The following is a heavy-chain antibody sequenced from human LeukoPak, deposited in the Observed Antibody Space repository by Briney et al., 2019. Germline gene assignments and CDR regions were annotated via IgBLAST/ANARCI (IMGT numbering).Heavy chain of an antibody. V-gene: IGHV3-23*01. D-gene: IGHD1-26*01. CDR1: GFTFSSYG. CDR2: ISGSGGST. J-gene: IGHJ4*02. CDR3: AKLPLAWELRHFDY. Sequence: PGGSLRLSCAASGFTFSSYGMSWVRQAPGKGLEWVSAISGSGGSTYYADSVKGRFTISRDNSKNTLYLQMNSLRAEDTAVYYCAKLPLAWELRHFDYWGQGTLVTVSS.